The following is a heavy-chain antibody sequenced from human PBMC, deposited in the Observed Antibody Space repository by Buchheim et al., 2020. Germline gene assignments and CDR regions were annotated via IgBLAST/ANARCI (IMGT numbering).Heavy chain of an antibody. V-gene: IGHV3-23*01. Sequence: EVQLLESGGGLVQPGGSLRLSCSASGFIFSDYAMNWVRQAPGKGLEWVAIITGSGKNARYVESVEGRFTISSDHSKNPLDLQMNSLRADDTAVYYCVKGHRMQIYGVVVFFEYWGQGT. J-gene: IGHJ4*02. CDR1: GFIFSDYA. D-gene: IGHD3-3*01. CDR2: ITGSGKNA. CDR3: VKGHRMQIYGVVVFFEY.